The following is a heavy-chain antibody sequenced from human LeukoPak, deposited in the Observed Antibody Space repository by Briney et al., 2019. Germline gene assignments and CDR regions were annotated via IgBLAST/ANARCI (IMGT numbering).Heavy chain of an antibody. CDR1: GGSISSGDYY. Sequence: PSETLSLTCTVSGGSISSGDYYWSWIRQPPGKGLEWIGYTYYSGSTYYNPSLKSRATISVDTSKNQFSLKLTSVTSADTAVYYCARPYYYDSRVDPWGQGTLVTVSS. J-gene: IGHJ5*02. CDR2: TYYSGST. V-gene: IGHV4-30-4*01. D-gene: IGHD3-22*01. CDR3: ARPYYYDSRVDP.